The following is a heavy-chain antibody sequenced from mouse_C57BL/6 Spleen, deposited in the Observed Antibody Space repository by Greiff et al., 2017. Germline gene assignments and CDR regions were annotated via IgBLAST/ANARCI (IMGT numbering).Heavy chain of an antibody. D-gene: IGHD1-1*01. CDR2: IYPGSGST. V-gene: IGHV1-55*01. J-gene: IGHJ3*01. Sequence: QVHVKQPGAELVKPGASVKMSCKASGYTFTSYWITWVKQRPGQGLEWIGDIYPGSGSTNYNEKFKSKATLTVDTSSSTAYMQLSSLTSEDSAVYYCARNQLTTVVALPPWFAYWGQGTLVTVSA. CDR3: ARNQLTTVVALPPWFAY. CDR1: GYTFTSYW.